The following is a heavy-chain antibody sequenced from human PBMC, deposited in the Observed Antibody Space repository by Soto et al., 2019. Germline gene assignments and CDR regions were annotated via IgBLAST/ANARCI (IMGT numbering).Heavy chain of an antibody. J-gene: IGHJ4*02. CDR3: ARIQDSSSPGYFDY. CDR2: IFSNDEK. D-gene: IGHD6-6*01. Sequence: VNPTETLTLTCTVSGFSLSNARMGVSWIRQPPGKALEWLAHIFSNDEKSYSTSLKSRLTISKDTSKSQVVLTMTNMDPVDTATYYCARIQDSSSPGYFDYWGQGTLVTVSS. V-gene: IGHV2-26*01. CDR1: GFSLSNARMG.